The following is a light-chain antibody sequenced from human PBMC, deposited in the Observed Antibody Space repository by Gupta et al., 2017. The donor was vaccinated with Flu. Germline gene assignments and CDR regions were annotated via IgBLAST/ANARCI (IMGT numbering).Light chain of an antibody. CDR2: DVS. CDR1: SSDVGGYNF. CDR3: SSYTSRSTGV. J-gene: IGLJ3*02. V-gene: IGLV2-14*03. Sequence: QSALTQPAPVSGSPGPSSPISCTCTSSDVGGYNFVSWYQQHPGKAPKLMIYDVSNRPSGVSNRFSGSKSGNTASLTISGLQAEDEADYYCSSYTSRSTGVFGGGTKLTVL.